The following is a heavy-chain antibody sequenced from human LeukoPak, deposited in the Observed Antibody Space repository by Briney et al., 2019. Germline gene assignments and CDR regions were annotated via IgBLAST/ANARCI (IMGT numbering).Heavy chain of an antibody. CDR2: ISYDGSNK. J-gene: IGHJ4*02. V-gene: IGHV3-30*18. CDR1: GFTFSSYG. CDR3: AKDTVTTALFDY. D-gene: IGHD4-11*01. Sequence: GGSLRLSCAASGFTFSSYGMPWVRQAPGKGLEWVAVISYDGSNKYYADSVKGRFTISRDNSKNTLYLQMNSLRAEDTAVYYCAKDTVTTALFDYWGQGTLVTVSS.